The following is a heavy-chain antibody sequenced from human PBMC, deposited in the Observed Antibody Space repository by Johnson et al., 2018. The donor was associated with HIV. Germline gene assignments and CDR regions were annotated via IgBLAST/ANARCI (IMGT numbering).Heavy chain of an antibody. J-gene: IGHJ3*02. D-gene: IGHD3-22*01. Sequence: VQLVESGGGVLRPGGSLRLSCAASGFTFDDHGMSWVRQAPGKGLEWVSGINWNDGSTGYADSVKGRFTISRDNAKNSLYLQMNSLRAEDTALDYCARQHYYDSSGQGGGLDIWGQVTMVTVSS. CDR1: GFTFDDHG. CDR3: ARQHYYDSSGQGGGLDI. V-gene: IGHV3-20*04. CDR2: INWNDGST.